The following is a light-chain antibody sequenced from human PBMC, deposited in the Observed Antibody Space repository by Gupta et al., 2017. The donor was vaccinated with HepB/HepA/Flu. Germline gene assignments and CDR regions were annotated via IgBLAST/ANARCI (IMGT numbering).Light chain of an antibody. Sequence: DTQMTKSPPPLSASVGDRVTITCRASQSISSWLAWYQQKPGKAPKLLIYKASSLESGVPSRVSGSGSGTEFTLTISSLQPDDFATYYCQQYNSYPWTFGQGTKVEIK. CDR3: QQYNSYPWT. J-gene: IGKJ1*01. CDR1: QSISSW. V-gene: IGKV1-5*03. CDR2: KAS.